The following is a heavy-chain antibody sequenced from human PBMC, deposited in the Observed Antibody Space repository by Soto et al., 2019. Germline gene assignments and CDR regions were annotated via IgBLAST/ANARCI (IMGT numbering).Heavy chain of an antibody. J-gene: IGHJ4*02. D-gene: IGHD2-15*01. V-gene: IGHV3-48*02. Sequence: EVQLVESGGGLVQPGGSLRLSCAASGFTFSTYSMNWFRQAPGKGLEWVSYISTSSHSIYYADSVKGRFTISRDNAKNSLYLQMNNLRDEDTAVYYCARDLAWSFDYGGQGTLVTVSS. CDR1: GFTFSTYS. CDR2: ISTSSHSI. CDR3: ARDLAWSFDY.